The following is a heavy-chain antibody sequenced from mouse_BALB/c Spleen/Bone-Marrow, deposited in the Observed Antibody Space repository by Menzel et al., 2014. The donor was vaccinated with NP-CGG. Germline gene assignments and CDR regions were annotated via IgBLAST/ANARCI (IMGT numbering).Heavy chain of an antibody. CDR3: ARYGYYDAMDY. CDR2: ISSGSSTI. D-gene: IGHD2-2*01. Sequence: EVQLQQSGEGLVQPGESRKLSCAASGFTFSSFGMHWVRQAPEKGLEWVAYISSGSSTIYYADTVKGRFTISRDNPKNTLFLQMTSLRSEDTAMYYCARYGYYDAMDYWGQGTSVTVSS. CDR1: GFTFSSFG. J-gene: IGHJ4*01. V-gene: IGHV5-17*02.